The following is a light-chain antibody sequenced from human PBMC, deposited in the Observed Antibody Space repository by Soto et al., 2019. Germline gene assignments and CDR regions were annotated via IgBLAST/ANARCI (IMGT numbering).Light chain of an antibody. Sequence: DIQMTQSPSIVSASVGGRVTITCRASQSISSYLNWYQQKPGKAPKLLIYAASSLQSGVPSRFSGSGSGTDFTLTISSLQPEDFATYYCQQSYSTPRTFGQGTKVDIK. J-gene: IGKJ1*01. CDR1: QSISSY. CDR2: AAS. CDR3: QQSYSTPRT. V-gene: IGKV1-39*01.